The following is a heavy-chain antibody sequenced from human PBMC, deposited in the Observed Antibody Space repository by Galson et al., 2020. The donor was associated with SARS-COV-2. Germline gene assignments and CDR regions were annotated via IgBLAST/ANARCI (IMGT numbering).Heavy chain of an antibody. CDR2: IFYRGST. J-gene: IGHJ5*02. CDR1: GDSMISASYY. D-gene: IGHD7-27*01. Sequence: SETLSLTCTVSGDSMISASYYWGWIRQPPGKGLQWIGTIFYRGSTYYNPSLKTPVTISIDTSKNQFSLKLSSVTAADTAVYYCARRWGSGATGNNWFDPWGQGTLVTVAS. CDR3: ARRWGSGATGNNWFDP. V-gene: IGHV4-39*01.